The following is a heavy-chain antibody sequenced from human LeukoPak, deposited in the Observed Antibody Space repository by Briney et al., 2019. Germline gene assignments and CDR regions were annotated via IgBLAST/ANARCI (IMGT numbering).Heavy chain of an antibody. J-gene: IGHJ4*02. Sequence: GASVKVSCKASGYTFSNYNIHWLRQAPGQGLEWMGIVNPSGDSTNYAQNFQGRVTMTGDTSTSTVYMEPSSLRSEDTAVYYCARVRGAVRARGSLKPLGYWGQGTLVTVSS. V-gene: IGHV1-46*01. CDR2: VNPSGDST. D-gene: IGHD3-10*01. CDR3: ARVRGAVRARGSLKPLGY. CDR1: GYTFSNYN.